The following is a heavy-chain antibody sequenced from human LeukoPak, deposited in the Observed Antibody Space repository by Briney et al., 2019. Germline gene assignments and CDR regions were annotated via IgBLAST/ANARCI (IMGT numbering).Heavy chain of an antibody. J-gene: IGHJ4*02. CDR2: IYHSGST. V-gene: IGHV4-39*01. CDR1: GGSISSSSYY. CDR3: ASMNTETTYGY. Sequence: SETLSLTCTVSGGSISSSSYYWGWLRQPPGKGLEWIGNIYHSGSTYYNPSLKSRVTISIDTSKNQFSLKLSSVTAADTAVHYCASMNTETTYGYWGQGTLVTVSS. D-gene: IGHD4-11*01.